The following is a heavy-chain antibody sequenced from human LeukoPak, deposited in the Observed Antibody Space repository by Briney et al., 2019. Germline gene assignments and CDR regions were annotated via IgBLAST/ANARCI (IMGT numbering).Heavy chain of an antibody. CDR3: ARALGYCSSTSCYTGYYYYYMDV. CDR2: ISFDGSDA. D-gene: IGHD2-2*02. J-gene: IGHJ6*03. Sequence: GGSLRLSCAASGFTFSGFWMHWVRQAPGKGLVWVSCISFDGSDATYADSVRGRFTISRDNAKNSLYLQMNSLRAEDTAVYYCARALGYCSSTSCYTGYYYYYMDVWGKGTTVTVSS. CDR1: GFTFSGFW. V-gene: IGHV3-74*01.